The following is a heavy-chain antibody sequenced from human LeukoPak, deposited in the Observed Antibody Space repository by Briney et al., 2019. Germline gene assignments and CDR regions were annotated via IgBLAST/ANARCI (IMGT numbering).Heavy chain of an antibody. V-gene: IGHV1-2*02. Sequence: ASVKVSCKASGYTFTGYYMHWVRQAPGQGLEWMGWINPNSGGTNFAQNFQGRVTMTRDTSISTAYMELSRLRSDDTAVYYCAREGYYDSSGYPPNAFDIWGQGTMVTVSS. CDR2: INPNSGGT. CDR1: GYTFTGYY. D-gene: IGHD3-22*01. J-gene: IGHJ3*02. CDR3: AREGYYDSSGYPPNAFDI.